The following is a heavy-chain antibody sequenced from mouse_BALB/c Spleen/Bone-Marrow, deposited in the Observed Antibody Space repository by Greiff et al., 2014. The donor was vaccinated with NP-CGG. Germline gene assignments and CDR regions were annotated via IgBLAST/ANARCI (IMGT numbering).Heavy chain of an antibody. CDR1: GSNIKDTY. CDR2: IDPANGNT. D-gene: IGHD3-2*01. CDR3: ATDSSGYLDY. J-gene: IGHJ2*01. Sequence: EVQLVESGAELVKPGASVKLSCTASGSNIKDTYMHWVKQRPEQGLEWIGRIDPANGNTKYDPKFQGKATITADTSSNTAYLQLSSLTSEDTAVYYCATDSSGYLDYWGQGTTLTVSS. V-gene: IGHV14-3*02.